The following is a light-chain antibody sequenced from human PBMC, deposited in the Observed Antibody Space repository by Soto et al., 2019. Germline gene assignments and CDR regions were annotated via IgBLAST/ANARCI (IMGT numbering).Light chain of an antibody. V-gene: IGLV2-11*01. J-gene: IGLJ1*01. CDR2: DVI. Sequence: QSVLTQPRSVSGSPGQSVTLSCTGTSSDVGGYNYVSWYQQHPGKAPKLMIYDVITRPSGVPDRFSGSKSGNTASPTISGLQAEDEADYYCCSYAGSYTFVFGTGTKLTVL. CDR3: CSYAGSYTFV. CDR1: SSDVGGYNY.